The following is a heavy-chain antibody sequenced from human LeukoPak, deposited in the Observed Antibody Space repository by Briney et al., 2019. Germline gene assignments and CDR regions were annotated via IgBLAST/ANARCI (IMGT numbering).Heavy chain of an antibody. Sequence: GGSLRLSCAASGFTFSDHYMSWIRQAPGKGLEWVSYISSSGNTIYYADSVKGRFTISRDNAKNSLYLQMNSLRAEDTAVYYCARDYAEYTYYYDSSGQGFDYWGQGTLVTVSS. CDR1: GFTFSDHY. V-gene: IGHV3-11*01. CDR2: ISSSGNTI. D-gene: IGHD3-22*01. CDR3: ARDYAEYTYYYDSSGQGFDY. J-gene: IGHJ4*02.